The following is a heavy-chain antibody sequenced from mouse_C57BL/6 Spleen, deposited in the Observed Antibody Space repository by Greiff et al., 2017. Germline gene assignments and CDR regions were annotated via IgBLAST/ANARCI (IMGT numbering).Heavy chain of an antibody. Sequence: EVKLMESGGGLVQPGESLKLSCESNEYEFPSHDMSWVRKTPEKRLELVAAITSDGGSTYYPDTMERRFIISRDNTKKTLYLQMSSLRSEDTALYYCAIITTVVALYWYFDVWGTGTTVTVSS. CDR3: AIITTVVALYWYFDV. CDR2: ITSDGGST. J-gene: IGHJ1*03. V-gene: IGHV5-2*01. D-gene: IGHD1-1*01. CDR1: EYEFPSHD.